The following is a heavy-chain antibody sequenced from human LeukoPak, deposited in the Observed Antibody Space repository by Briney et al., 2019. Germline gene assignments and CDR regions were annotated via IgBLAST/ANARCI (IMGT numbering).Heavy chain of an antibody. CDR2: IYYTGST. Sequence: SETLSLTCTVSGGSISTYYWSWIRQPPGKGLEWIGYIYYTGSTNYNPSLKSRVTISLDTSKNQFSLRLSSVNAADTAIYYCARRVATPGRYYFDYWGQGSLVTVSS. D-gene: IGHD6-13*01. CDR1: GGSISTYY. V-gene: IGHV4-59*01. J-gene: IGHJ4*02. CDR3: ARRVATPGRYYFDY.